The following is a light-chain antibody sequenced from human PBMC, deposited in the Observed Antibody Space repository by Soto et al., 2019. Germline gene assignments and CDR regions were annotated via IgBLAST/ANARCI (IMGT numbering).Light chain of an antibody. CDR2: RNN. Sequence: QSVLTQPPSASGTPGQRVTISCSGSSSNIGSNYVYWYQQLPGTAPKLLIYRNNQRPSGVPDRFSGSKSGTSASLAISGLRPEDEADYYCAAWDDSLSVHVVFGGGTKLTVL. J-gene: IGLJ2*01. V-gene: IGLV1-47*01. CDR1: SSNIGSNY. CDR3: AAWDDSLSVHVV.